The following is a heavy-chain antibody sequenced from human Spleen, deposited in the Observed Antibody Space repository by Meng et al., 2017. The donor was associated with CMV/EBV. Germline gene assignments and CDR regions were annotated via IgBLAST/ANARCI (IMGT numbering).Heavy chain of an antibody. Sequence: ASVKVSCKTSGYSFTVYYIHWVRQAPGQGLEWVGRINPNGGGTVSAQSFQGRVTMTRGTSIRTAYMELTSLRSDDTAVYYCVRSYGDYHFDIWGQGTLVTVSS. V-gene: IGHV1-2*02. CDR1: GYSFTVYY. J-gene: IGHJ4*02. D-gene: IGHD4-17*01. CDR3: VRSYGDYHFDI. CDR2: INPNGGGT.